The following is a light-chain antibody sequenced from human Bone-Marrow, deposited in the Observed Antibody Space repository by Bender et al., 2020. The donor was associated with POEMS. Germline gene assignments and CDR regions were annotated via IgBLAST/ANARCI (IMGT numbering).Light chain of an antibody. CDR1: SSNIGAHA. CDR2: SSH. Sequence: QSVLTQPPSASGTPGQRVTISCSGGSSNIGAHAVNWYQHLPGTAPKLLIYSSHRRPSEVPDRFSGSRSGTSASLAISGLQSEDEVDYYCAVWDDSLNGWVFGGVTKLTVL. J-gene: IGLJ3*02. V-gene: IGLV1-44*01. CDR3: AVWDDSLNGWV.